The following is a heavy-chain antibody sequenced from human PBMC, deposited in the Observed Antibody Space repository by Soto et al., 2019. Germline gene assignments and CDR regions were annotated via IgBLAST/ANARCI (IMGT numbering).Heavy chain of an antibody. V-gene: IGHV3-23*01. CDR3: AKGLLGAYYFDY. D-gene: IGHD2-21*01. CDR1: GFTFSSYA. Sequence: GSLRLSCAASGFTFSSYAMSWVRQAPGKGLEWVSAISGSGGSTYYADSVKGRFTISGDNSKNTLYLQMNSLRAEDTAVYYCAKGLLGAYYFDYWGQGTLVTVSS. J-gene: IGHJ4*02. CDR2: ISGSGGST.